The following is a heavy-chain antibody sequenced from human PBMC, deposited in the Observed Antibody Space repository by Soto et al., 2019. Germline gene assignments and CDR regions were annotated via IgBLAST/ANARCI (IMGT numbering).Heavy chain of an antibody. CDR3: VRDRRIYYSDPHDEFVASDYEV. D-gene: IGHD3-22*01. CDR2: FIPIFRTL. J-gene: IGHJ3*01. CDR1: GGIFGSHG. V-gene: IGHV1-69*01. Sequence: QVQLIQSEAEVKKPGSSVRVSCTASGGIFGSHGFSWVRQAPGQRPEWVGGFIPIFRTLTYTEKFQARVRSAADESTNTVYLDLSSLTSEDTAVYYCVRDRRIYYSDPHDEFVASDYEVWGQGTMVSVSS.